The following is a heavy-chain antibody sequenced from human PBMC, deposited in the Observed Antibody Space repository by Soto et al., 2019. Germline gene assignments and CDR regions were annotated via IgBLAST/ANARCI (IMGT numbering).Heavy chain of an antibody. D-gene: IGHD6-25*01. Sequence: PSETLSLTCTASSGSFGSGIWWSWVRQPPGKGLEWIGELYHTGNTNYNPSLKSRLTMSVDESKNQFSLSLSSVTAADTAVYYCARAAATNWFDPWGQGTLVTVSS. CDR1: SGSFGSGIW. J-gene: IGHJ5*02. CDR2: LYHTGNT. V-gene: IGHV4-4*02. CDR3: ARAAATNWFDP.